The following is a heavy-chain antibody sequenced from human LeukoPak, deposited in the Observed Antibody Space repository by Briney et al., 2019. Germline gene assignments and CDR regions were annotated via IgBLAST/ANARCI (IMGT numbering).Heavy chain of an antibody. D-gene: IGHD3-10*01. Sequence: GGSLRLSCAASGRTFSSYVMHWVRQAPGKGLEWVAIRSYDGSNEYYADSVKGRFTISRDNSKNTLYLQMNSLRAEDTAVYYCAKDEGYYGSGSPNWFDPWGQGTLVTVSS. CDR2: RSYDGSNE. CDR3: AKDEGYYGSGSPNWFDP. J-gene: IGHJ5*02. CDR1: GRTFSSYV. V-gene: IGHV3-30*04.